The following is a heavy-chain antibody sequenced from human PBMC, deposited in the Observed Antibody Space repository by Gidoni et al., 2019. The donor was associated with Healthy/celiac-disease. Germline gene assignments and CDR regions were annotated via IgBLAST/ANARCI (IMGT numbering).Heavy chain of an antibody. CDR3: ARGDYDQPGYSGYWSLLYYNWFDP. V-gene: IGHV1-46*01. J-gene: IGHJ5*02. Sequence: QVQLVQSGAEVKKPGASVKVSCKASGYTFTSYYMHWVRQAPGQGLEWMGIINPSGGSTSYAQKFKGRVTMTRDTSTSTVYMELSSLRSEDTAVYYCARGDYDQPGYSGYWSLLYYNWFDPWGQGTLVTVSS. CDR1: GYTFTSYY. CDR2: INPSGGST. D-gene: IGHD3-3*01.